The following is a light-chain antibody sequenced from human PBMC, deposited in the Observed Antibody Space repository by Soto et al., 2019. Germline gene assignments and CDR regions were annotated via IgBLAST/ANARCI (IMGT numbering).Light chain of an antibody. CDR3: SSFTSKSTLI. CDR1: IRDVGAYNL. V-gene: IGLV2-14*01. CDR2: EVR. J-gene: IGLJ2*01. Sequence: QSALTQPASVSGSPGQSITISCAGTIRDVGAYNLVSWYQQYPGRAPQLILYEVRNRPSGISFRFSGFKSGNTASLTISGLQAADEADYYCSSFTSKSTLIFGGGTKLTVL.